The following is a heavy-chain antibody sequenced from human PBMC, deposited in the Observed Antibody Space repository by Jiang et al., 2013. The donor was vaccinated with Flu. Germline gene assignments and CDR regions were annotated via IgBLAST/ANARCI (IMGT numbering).Heavy chain of an antibody. Sequence: QLVESGGGLVQPGGSLRLSCAASGFTFSSYSMNWVRQAPGKGLEWVSYISSSSSTIYYADSVKGRFTISRDNAKNSLYLQMNSLRAEDTAVYYCARDELTTVTTDWGQGTLVTVSS. CDR1: GFTFSSYS. V-gene: IGHV3-48*01. D-gene: IGHD4-11*01. J-gene: IGHJ4*02. CDR3: ARDELTTVTTD. CDR2: ISSSSSTI.